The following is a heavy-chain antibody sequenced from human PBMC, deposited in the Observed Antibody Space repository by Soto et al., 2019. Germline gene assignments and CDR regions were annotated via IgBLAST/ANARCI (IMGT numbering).Heavy chain of an antibody. D-gene: IGHD3-22*01. CDR3: ARIDYDSSGYYYHYYFDY. CDR2: IYYSGST. V-gene: IGHV4-59*01. Sequence: SETLSLTCTVSGGSIGSYYWSWIRQPPGKGLEWIGYIYYSGSTNYNPSLKSRVTISVDTSKNQFSLKLSSVTAADTAVYYCARIDYDSSGYYYHYYFDYWGQGTLVTVSS. J-gene: IGHJ4*02. CDR1: GGSIGSYY.